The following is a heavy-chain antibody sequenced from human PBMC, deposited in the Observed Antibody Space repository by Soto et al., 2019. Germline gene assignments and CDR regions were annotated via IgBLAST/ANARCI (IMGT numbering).Heavy chain of an antibody. Sequence: QAPGQGLEWRAGITPIIGTANYAQKLQGTVTITADESTSTAYMELSSLRPEDTAVYYCAKVGPVGVADYSAQGPLVTVSS. J-gene: IGHJ4*01. V-gene: IGHV1-69*01. D-gene: IGHD3-16*01. CDR3: AKVGPVGVADY. CDR2: ITPIIGTA.